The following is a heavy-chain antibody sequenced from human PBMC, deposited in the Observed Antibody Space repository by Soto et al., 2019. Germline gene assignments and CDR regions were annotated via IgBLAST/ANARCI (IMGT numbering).Heavy chain of an antibody. Sequence: SETLSLTCTVSGDSISSSNYYWGWIRQPPGKGLEWIGSIYYSGTTYYNPSLKSRVTISVDTSKNQLSLTLSSVTAADTAVYYCARGGPGYYDSSGAYDYWGQGTLVTVSS. D-gene: IGHD3-22*01. CDR2: IYYSGTT. J-gene: IGHJ4*02. CDR1: GDSISSSNYY. CDR3: ARGGPGYYDSSGAYDY. V-gene: IGHV4-39*01.